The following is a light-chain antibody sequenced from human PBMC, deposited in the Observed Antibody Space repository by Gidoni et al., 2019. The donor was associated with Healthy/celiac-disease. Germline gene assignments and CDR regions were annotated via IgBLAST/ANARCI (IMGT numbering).Light chain of an antibody. J-gene: IGKJ4*01. Sequence: IVMTQSPLSLPVTPCEPASISRRSSQSLLHSNGYNNLDWYLQKPGQSPQLLIYWGSNRAPGVPDSLSGSGSGTDFTLKISGVGAEDVGVYYCMQALQTPLTFGGGTKVEIK. CDR1: QSLLHSNGYNN. V-gene: IGKV2-28*01. CDR2: WGS. CDR3: MQALQTPLT.